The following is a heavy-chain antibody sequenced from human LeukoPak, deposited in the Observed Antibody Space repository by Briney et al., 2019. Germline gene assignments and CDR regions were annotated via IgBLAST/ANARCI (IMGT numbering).Heavy chain of an antibody. CDR1: GFTFSSYG. Sequence: GGSLRLSCAASGFTFSSYGMHWVRQAPGKGLEWVAVIWYDGSNKYYADSVKRRFTISRDNSKNTLYLQMNSLRAEDTAVYYCARERNDYGNAPLDYWGQGTLVTVSS. CDR2: IWYDGSNK. V-gene: IGHV3-33*01. D-gene: IGHD4-17*01. CDR3: ARERNDYGNAPLDY. J-gene: IGHJ4*02.